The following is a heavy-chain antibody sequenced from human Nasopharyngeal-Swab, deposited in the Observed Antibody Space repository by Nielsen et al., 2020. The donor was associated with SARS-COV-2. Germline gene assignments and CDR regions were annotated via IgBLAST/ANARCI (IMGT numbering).Heavy chain of an antibody. CDR1: GFTFSSYA. CDR3: AKGLADYGEDAFDI. CDR2: IFSGGTST. J-gene: IGHJ3*02. V-gene: IGHV3-23*03. Sequence: GSLRLSCAASGFTFSSYAMSWVRQAPGKGLEWVSVIFSGGTSTFYADSVKGRLTISRDNSKNTLFLQMNSLRAEDTAVYYCAKGLADYGEDAFDIWGQGTMVTVSS. D-gene: IGHD3-16*01.